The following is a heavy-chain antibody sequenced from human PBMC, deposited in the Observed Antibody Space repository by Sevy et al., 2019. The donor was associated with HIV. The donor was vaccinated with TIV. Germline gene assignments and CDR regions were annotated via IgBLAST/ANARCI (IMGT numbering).Heavy chain of an antibody. CDR3: ARRRSYYDFWSGYYSYYYYYGMDV. Sequence: GESLKISCKGSGYSFTSYWIGWVRQMPGKGLEWMGIIYPGDSDTRYSPSFQGQVTISADKSISTAYLQWSSLKASDTAMYYAARRRSYYDFWSGYYSYYYYYGMDVWGQGTTVTVSS. CDR2: IYPGDSDT. J-gene: IGHJ6*02. V-gene: IGHV5-51*01. CDR1: GYSFTSYW. D-gene: IGHD3-3*01.